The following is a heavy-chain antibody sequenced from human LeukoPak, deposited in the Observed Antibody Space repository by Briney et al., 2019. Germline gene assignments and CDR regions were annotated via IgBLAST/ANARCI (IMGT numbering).Heavy chain of an antibody. Sequence: PGGSLRLSCAASGFAFSDYYMSWIRQAPGKGLEWVSYISSSGSTIYYADSVKGRFTISRDNAKNSLYLQINSLRAEDTAVYYCARDVGYCSGGTCYSFAFDIWGQGTMVTVSS. CDR1: GFAFSDYY. V-gene: IGHV3-11*01. CDR3: ARDVGYCSGGTCYSFAFDI. D-gene: IGHD2-15*01. J-gene: IGHJ3*02. CDR2: ISSSGSTI.